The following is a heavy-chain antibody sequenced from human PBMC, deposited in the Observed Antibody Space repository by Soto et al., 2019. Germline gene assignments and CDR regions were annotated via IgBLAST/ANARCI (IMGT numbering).Heavy chain of an antibody. CDR2: ISSSSSTI. V-gene: IGHV3-48*01. CDR3: ARSLSYLEIAVVPAAMRRGPFDY. CDR1: GFTFSSYS. Sequence: EVQLVESGGGFVQPGGSLRLSCAASGFTFSSYSMSWVRQAPGKGLEWVSYISSSSSTIYYADSVKGRFTISRDNAKNSLYLQMNSLRAEDTAVYYCARSLSYLEIAVVPAAMRRGPFDYWGQGTLVTVSS. D-gene: IGHD2-2*03. J-gene: IGHJ4*02.